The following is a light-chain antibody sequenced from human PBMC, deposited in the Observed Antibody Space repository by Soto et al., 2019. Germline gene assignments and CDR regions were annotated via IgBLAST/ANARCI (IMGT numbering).Light chain of an antibody. V-gene: IGLV2-14*03. CDR1: SSDVGGNKY. J-gene: IGLJ1*01. Sequence: SVLTQPASLSGSPGQSITISCTGTSSDVGGNKYVSWYQHYPGKAPKLMICDVSNRPSGVSNRFSGSKSGNTASLTISGLQAEDEADYYCSAFTGTTYVFGTGTRSPS. CDR3: SAFTGTTYV. CDR2: DVS.